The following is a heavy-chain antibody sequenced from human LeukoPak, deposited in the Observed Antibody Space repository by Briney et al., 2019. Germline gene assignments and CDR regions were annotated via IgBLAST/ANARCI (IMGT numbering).Heavy chain of an antibody. J-gene: IGHJ4*02. D-gene: IGHD3-3*01. CDR3: TRGGRFRGYFDY. Sequence: PGRSLSLSCTASGFPFGDYAMSWVRQAPGKGLEWVGFIRSKAYGGTTEYAASVKGRFTISRDDSKSIAYLQMNSLKTEDTAVYYCTRGGRFRGYFDYWGQGTLVTVSS. CDR1: GFPFGDYA. V-gene: IGHV3-49*04. CDR2: IRSKAYGGTT.